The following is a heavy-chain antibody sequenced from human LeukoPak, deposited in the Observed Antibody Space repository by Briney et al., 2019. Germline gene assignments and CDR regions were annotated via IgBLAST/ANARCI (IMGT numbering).Heavy chain of an antibody. CDR1: GFTFSSYG. V-gene: IGHV3-30*18. CDR3: AKGAFGWNYVQWFDP. Sequence: GGSLRLSCAASGFTFSSYGMHWVRQAPGKGLEWVAVISYDGSNKYYAGSVKGRFTISRDNSKNTLYLQMNSLRAEDTAVYYCAKGAFGWNYVQWFDPWGQGTLVTVSS. D-gene: IGHD1-7*01. J-gene: IGHJ5*02. CDR2: ISYDGSNK.